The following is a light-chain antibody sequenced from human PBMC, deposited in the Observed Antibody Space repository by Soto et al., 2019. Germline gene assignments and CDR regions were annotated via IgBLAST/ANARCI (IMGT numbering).Light chain of an antibody. V-gene: IGKV3-20*01. Sequence: EIVLTQSPGTLSLSPGERATLSCRASQSVSSNYLAWYQQKPGQAPRILIYGASSRATGIPDRFSGSGSGAGFTLTISRLEPEDCAVYYCQQYGSSPRTFGQGTKVEIK. J-gene: IGKJ1*01. CDR2: GAS. CDR3: QQYGSSPRT. CDR1: QSVSSNY.